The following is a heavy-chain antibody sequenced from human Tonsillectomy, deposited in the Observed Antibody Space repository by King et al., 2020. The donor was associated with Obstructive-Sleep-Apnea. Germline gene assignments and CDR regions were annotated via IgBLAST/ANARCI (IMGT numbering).Heavy chain of an antibody. CDR2: LNWDGSST. D-gene: IGHD6-13*01. Sequence: DVQLVESGGVVVQPGGSLRLSCEASGFIFDDYSMHWVRQAPGKGLEWVSLLNWDGSSTYYADSVKGRFTISRDNSKNSLYLQMNSLRTEDTALYYCAKNRGGVAADGVIYYYYGMDVWGQGTTVTVSS. V-gene: IGHV3-43*01. CDR3: AKNRGGVAADGVIYYYYGMDV. J-gene: IGHJ6*02. CDR1: GFIFDDYS.